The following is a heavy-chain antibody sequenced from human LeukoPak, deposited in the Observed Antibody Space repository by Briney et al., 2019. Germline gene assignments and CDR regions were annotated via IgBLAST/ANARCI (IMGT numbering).Heavy chain of an antibody. Sequence: ASVKVSCKASGGTFSSYAISWVRQAPGKGLEWMGGFDPEDGETIYAQKFQGRVTMTEDTSTDTAYMELSSLRSEDTAVYYCATGLVGYDFWSGYRLDYWGQGTLVTVSS. CDR2: FDPEDGET. J-gene: IGHJ4*02. CDR3: ATGLVGYDFWSGYRLDY. V-gene: IGHV1-24*01. D-gene: IGHD3-3*01. CDR1: GGTFSSYA.